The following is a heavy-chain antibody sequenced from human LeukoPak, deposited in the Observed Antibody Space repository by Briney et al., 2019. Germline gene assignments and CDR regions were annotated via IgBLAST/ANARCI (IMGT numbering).Heavy chain of an antibody. Sequence: GGSLRLSCAASGFTFSDYYMSWIRQAPGKGLEWVGRIKSKTDGGTTDYTAPVKGRFTISRDDSKNTLYLEMNSLKTEDTAVYYCTTDLAAMVRAVDYWGQGTLVTVSS. J-gene: IGHJ4*02. CDR1: GFTFSDYY. CDR2: IKSKTDGGTT. D-gene: IGHD5-18*01. V-gene: IGHV3-15*01. CDR3: TTDLAAMVRAVDY.